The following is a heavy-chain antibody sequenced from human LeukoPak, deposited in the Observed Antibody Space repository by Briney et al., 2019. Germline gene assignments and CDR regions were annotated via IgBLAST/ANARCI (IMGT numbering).Heavy chain of an antibody. V-gene: IGHV4-39*01. J-gene: IGHJ4*02. D-gene: IGHD4-17*01. CDR3: ARRYDYGAIDY. Sequence: SETLSLTCTVSGGSISSSSYYWGWIRQPPGKGLEWIGSIYYSGSTYYNPSLKSRVTISVDTSKNQFSLKLSSVTAADTAVYYCARRYDYGAIDYWGQGTLVTVSS. CDR2: IYYSGST. CDR1: GGSISSSSYY.